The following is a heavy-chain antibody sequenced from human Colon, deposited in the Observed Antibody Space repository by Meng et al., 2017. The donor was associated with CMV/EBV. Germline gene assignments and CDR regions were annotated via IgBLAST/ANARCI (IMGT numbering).Heavy chain of an antibody. CDR2: ISSSSSFI. V-gene: IGHV3-21*01. Sequence: GGSLRLSCEASGFTFDTFSMNWVRQAPGTRLQWISSISSSSSFIYYADSVRGRFTISRENAKRSLYLQMDDLRVEDTAVYYCARGLGTPTWGQGTLVTVSS. D-gene: IGHD1-14*01. J-gene: IGHJ4*02. CDR1: GFTFDTFS. CDR3: ARGLGTPT.